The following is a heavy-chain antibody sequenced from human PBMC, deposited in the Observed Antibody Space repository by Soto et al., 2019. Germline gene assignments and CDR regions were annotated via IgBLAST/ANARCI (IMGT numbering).Heavy chain of an antibody. CDR3: ATWRHYSASYCFAY. CDR1: GGTLNTYT. V-gene: IGHV1-69*06. CDR2: IVPMYDSV. J-gene: IGHJ4*02. D-gene: IGHD1-26*01. Sequence: QVQLVQSGAEVKKPGASVKVSCEASGGTLNTYTINWVRQAPGRRLEWVGQIVPMYDSVNYAKNFQGRVTITADKSTKTSSMELTSLRSEDTALYFCATWRHYSASYCFAYWGQGTLFTVSS.